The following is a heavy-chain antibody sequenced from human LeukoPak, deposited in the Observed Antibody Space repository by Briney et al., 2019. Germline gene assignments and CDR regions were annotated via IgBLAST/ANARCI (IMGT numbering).Heavy chain of an antibody. CDR1: GGTFSSYA. D-gene: IGHD6-19*01. J-gene: IGHJ4*02. CDR3: ASRRSSGWYGGFFDY. V-gene: IGHV1-69*04. Sequence: SVKVSCKASGGTFSSYAISWVRQAPGQGLEWMGRIIPILGIANYAQKFQGRVTITADKSTSTACMELSSLRSEDTAVYYCASRRSSGWYGGFFDYWGQGTLVTVSS. CDR2: IIPILGIA.